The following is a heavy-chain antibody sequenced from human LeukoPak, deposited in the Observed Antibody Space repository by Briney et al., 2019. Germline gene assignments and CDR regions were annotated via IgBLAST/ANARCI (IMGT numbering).Heavy chain of an antibody. CDR2: ISSSGSTI. Sequence: GGSLRLSCAASGFTFRIYEMNGVRQAPGKGLERVSYISSSGSTIYYADSVKGRFTISRDKAKNSLYLQMNSLRAEDTAVYYCARVLGDYVWGSAPFDYWGQGTLVTVSS. D-gene: IGHD3-16*01. CDR1: GFTFRIYE. J-gene: IGHJ4*02. V-gene: IGHV3-48*03. CDR3: ARVLGDYVWGSAPFDY.